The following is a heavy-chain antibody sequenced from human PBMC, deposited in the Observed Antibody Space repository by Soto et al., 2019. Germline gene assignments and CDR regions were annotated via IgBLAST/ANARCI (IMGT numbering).Heavy chain of an antibody. Sequence: GESLRISCKVSGYSFTSYWISWVRQMPWKGREWMGRIDPSDSYTNYSPSFQGHVTISADKSISTAYLQWSSLKASDTAMYYCAIRTYCSSTSCYYYYYGMDVWGQGTTVTVSS. CDR3: AIRTYCSSTSCYYYYYGMDV. V-gene: IGHV5-10-1*01. J-gene: IGHJ6*02. CDR2: IDPSDSYT. D-gene: IGHD2-2*01. CDR1: GYSFTSYW.